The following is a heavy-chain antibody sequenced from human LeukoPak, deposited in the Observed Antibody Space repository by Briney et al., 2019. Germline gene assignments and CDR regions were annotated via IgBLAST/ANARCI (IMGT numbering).Heavy chain of an antibody. D-gene: IGHD2-8*01. CDR1: GFTFDAYG. V-gene: IGHV3-23*01. CDR2: ISRDGDGT. CDR3: ARRNGYYFDY. J-gene: IGHJ4*02. Sequence: GGSLRLSCAASGFTFDAYGMSWVRQVPGKGLEWVAIISRDGDGTHYLDSVKGRFTISRDNSKNTLYLQLSSLRVDDSAVYYCARRNGYYFDYWGQGTLVTVSS.